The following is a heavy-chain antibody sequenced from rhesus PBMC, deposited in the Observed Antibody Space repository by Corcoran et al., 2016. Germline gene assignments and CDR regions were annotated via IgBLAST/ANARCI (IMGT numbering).Heavy chain of an antibody. CDR2: ISGRGGST. V-gene: IGHV4-173*01. CDR1: GGSISSNY. D-gene: IGHD3-3*01. J-gene: IGHJ4*01. Sequence: QLQLQESGPGLVKPSETLSLTCAVSGGSISSNYWSWIRQPPGEGLELIRRISGRGGSTDYNPSLKCRVTISTDTSKNQFSLKRSAVTAADTAVYYCSREGTYKFWTGYPCDYWVQGVLVTVSS. CDR3: SREGTYKFWTGYPCDY.